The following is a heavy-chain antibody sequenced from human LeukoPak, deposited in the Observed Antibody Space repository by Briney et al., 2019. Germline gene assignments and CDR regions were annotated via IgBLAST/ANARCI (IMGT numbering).Heavy chain of an antibody. V-gene: IGHV3-7*01. Sequence: PGGSLRLSCAASGFTFSSYAMHWVRQAPGKGLEWVANIKQDGSEKYYVDSVKGRFTISRDNAKNSLYLQMNSLRAEDTAVYYCARDRGFGEIIDYWGQGTLVTVSS. CDR2: IKQDGSEK. CDR1: GFTFSSYA. CDR3: ARDRGFGEIIDY. J-gene: IGHJ4*02. D-gene: IGHD3-10*01.